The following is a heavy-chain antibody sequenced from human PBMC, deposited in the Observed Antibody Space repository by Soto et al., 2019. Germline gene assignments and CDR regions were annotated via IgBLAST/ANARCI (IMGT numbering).Heavy chain of an antibody. Sequence: QVQLRESGPGLVKPSQTLSLTCTVSGASIKTEDHYWSWIRQTPGTGLEWIGYTYYSGSTFYNPSLKSRLSLSIDPSKNQFSLRLRSVTAADTAVYFCARSTGRYWGQGILVTVSS. J-gene: IGHJ4*02. V-gene: IGHV4-30-4*01. CDR2: TYYSGST. CDR1: GASIKTEDHY. CDR3: ARSTGRY. D-gene: IGHD4-4*01.